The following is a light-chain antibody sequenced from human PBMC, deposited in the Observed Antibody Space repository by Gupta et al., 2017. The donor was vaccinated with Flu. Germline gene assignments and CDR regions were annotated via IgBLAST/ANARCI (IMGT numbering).Light chain of an antibody. CDR3: YSTDSSGNHRV. J-gene: IGLJ3*02. V-gene: IGLV3-10*01. CDR2: EDN. Sequence: SYELTQPPSVSVSPGQTTRITCSGDALPTKYAYWYQQISGQAPVLVIYEDNKRPSGIPERFSGSSSGTTATLTISGAQVEDEAVYVCYSTDSSGNHRVFGGGTKVTVI. CDR1: ALPTKY.